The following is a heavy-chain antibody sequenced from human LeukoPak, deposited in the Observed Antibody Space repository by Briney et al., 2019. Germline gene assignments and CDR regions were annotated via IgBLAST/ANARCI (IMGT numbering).Heavy chain of an antibody. Sequence: SETLSLTCTVSGGSISSYYWSWIRQPAGKGLEWIGRIYTSGSTNYNPSLQSRVTMSVHTSKNQCSRKLTSVTASDTAVHYCARDTDWFDPWGQGTLVTVSS. V-gene: IGHV4-4*07. CDR1: GGSISSYY. D-gene: IGHD4-17*01. J-gene: IGHJ5*02. CDR3: ARDTDWFDP. CDR2: IYTSGST.